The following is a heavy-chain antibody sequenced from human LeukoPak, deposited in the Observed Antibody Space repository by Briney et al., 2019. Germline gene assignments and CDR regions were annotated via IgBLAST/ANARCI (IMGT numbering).Heavy chain of an antibody. CDR2: INHGGGT. D-gene: IGHD2-2*01. CDR1: GGSISSYY. J-gene: IGHJ4*02. CDR3: ARPHRRYCSSTSCPWDY. Sequence: SETLSLTCTVSGGSISSYYWSWIRQPPGKGLEWIGEINHGGGTRYNPSLKSRATISVDTSKNQFSLKLSSVTAADTAVYYCARPHRRYCSSTSCPWDYWGQGTLVPVSS. V-gene: IGHV4-34*01.